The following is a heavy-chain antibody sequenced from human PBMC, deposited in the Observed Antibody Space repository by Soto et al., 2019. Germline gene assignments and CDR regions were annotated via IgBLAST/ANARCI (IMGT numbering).Heavy chain of an antibody. CDR3: ARIVVIPAAPNYYNYYGVDV. D-gene: IGHD2-2*01. V-gene: IGHV4-30-2*03. CDR1: GDTISTGGYT. J-gene: IGHJ6*02. Sequence: PSETLSLTCDVSGDTISTGGYTWAWIRQPPGKGLEWIGSIYYSGSTYYNLSLKSRVTMSVDTSKNQFSLKISSVTAADTSVYYCARIVVIPAAPNYYNYYGVDVWGQGTTVTVSS. CDR2: IYYSGST.